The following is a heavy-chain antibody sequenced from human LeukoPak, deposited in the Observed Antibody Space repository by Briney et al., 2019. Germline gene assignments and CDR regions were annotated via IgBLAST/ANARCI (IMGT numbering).Heavy chain of an antibody. D-gene: IGHD3-22*01. CDR3: TRDSIITSAFDI. CDR2: ISSSGSTI. V-gene: IGHV3-48*04. Sequence: GGSLRLSCAASGFTFSNYGMHWVRQAPGKGLEWVSYISSSGSTIYYADSVKGRFTISRDNAEKSLYLQMNSLRSEDTAVYYCTRDSIITSAFDIWGQGTMVTVSS. J-gene: IGHJ3*02. CDR1: GFTFSNYG.